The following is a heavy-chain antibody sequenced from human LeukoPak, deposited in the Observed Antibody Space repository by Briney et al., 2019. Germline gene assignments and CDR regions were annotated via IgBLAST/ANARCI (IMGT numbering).Heavy chain of an antibody. J-gene: IGHJ4*02. CDR2: ISDSGSST. Sequence: GGSLRLSCPVSGITLSNYGMSWVRPAPGKGLEWVAGISDSGSSTKYADSVKGRFTICRDNPKNTLYLQMNSLRADDTAVYFCAKRGVVIRVILVGFHKEAYYFESWGQGALVTVSS. CDR3: AKRGVVIRVILVGFHKEAYYFES. CDR1: GITLSNYG. V-gene: IGHV3-23*01. D-gene: IGHD3/OR15-3a*01.